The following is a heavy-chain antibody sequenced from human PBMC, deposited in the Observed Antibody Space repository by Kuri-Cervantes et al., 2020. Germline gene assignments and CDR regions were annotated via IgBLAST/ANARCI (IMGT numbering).Heavy chain of an antibody. CDR2: IYHSGST. Sequence: SETLSLTCAVSGGSISSSNWWSWVRQPPGKGLEWIGEIYHSGSTNYNPSLKSRVTISVDKSKNQFSLKLSSVTAADTAVYYCAKDQIAVAGTVDYWGQGTLVTVSS. CDR3: AKDQIAVAGTVDY. CDR1: GGSISSSNW. J-gene: IGHJ4*02. V-gene: IGHV4-4*02. D-gene: IGHD6-19*01.